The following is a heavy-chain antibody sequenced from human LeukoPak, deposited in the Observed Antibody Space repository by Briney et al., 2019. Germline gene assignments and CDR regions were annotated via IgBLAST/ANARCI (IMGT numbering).Heavy chain of an antibody. Sequence: SETLSLTCAVSGGSINSGDNSWNWIRLPPGRGLEWIGYIYHSAATFYNPSLKSRVTISVDRSRNQFSLRLTSVTTADSAVYYCARAPGYYGSGSPYLDSWGQGALVTVSS. V-gene: IGHV4-30-2*01. CDR2: IYHSAAT. CDR1: GGSINSGDNS. D-gene: IGHD3-10*01. J-gene: IGHJ4*02. CDR3: ARAPGYYGSGSPYLDS.